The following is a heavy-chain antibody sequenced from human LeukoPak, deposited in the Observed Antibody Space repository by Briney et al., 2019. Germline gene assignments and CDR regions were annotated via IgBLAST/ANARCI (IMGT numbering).Heavy chain of an antibody. V-gene: IGHV3-74*01. CDR1: GFGFSSFW. J-gene: IGHJ4*02. D-gene: IGHD1-26*01. Sequence: PGGTLRLSCAASGFGFSSFWMHWVRHAPGKGLVWVSRINGVGSFTNYADSVKGRLTISRDNAKNMLFLQMDSLGAEDTAVYYCARGVGATQEPFDYWGQGTLVTVSS. CDR2: INGVGSFT. CDR3: ARGVGATQEPFDY.